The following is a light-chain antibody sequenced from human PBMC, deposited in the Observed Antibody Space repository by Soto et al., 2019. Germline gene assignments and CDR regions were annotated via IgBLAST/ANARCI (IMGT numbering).Light chain of an antibody. J-gene: IGLJ1*01. CDR1: TGAVTSDNY. CDR3: LLYYGGVYV. Sequence: AVVTQEPSLTVSPGGTVTLTCASSTGAVTSDNYPNWFQLKPGQAPKSMIYSISNKHSWTPARFSGYLLGGKAALTLSGVQPEDEAEYYCLLYYGGVYVFGSGTKVTVL. CDR2: SIS. V-gene: IGLV7-43*01.